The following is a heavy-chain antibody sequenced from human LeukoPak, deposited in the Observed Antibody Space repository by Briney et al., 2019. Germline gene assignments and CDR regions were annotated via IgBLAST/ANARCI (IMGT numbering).Heavy chain of an antibody. CDR1: GFTFDDYA. CDR2: ISWNSGSI. CDR3: ARDTVLRGFSAFDY. D-gene: IGHD3-10*01. Sequence: GGSLRLSCAASGFTFDDYAMHWVRQAPGKGLEWVSGISWNSGSIGYADSVKGRFTISRDNAKNSLYLQMNSLRAEDTAVYYCARDTVLRGFSAFDYWGQGTLVTVSS. V-gene: IGHV3-9*01. J-gene: IGHJ4*02.